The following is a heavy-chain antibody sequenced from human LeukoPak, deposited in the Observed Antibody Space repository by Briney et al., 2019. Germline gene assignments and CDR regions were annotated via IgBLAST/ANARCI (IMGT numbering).Heavy chain of an antibody. J-gene: IGHJ3*02. CDR1: GGTFSSYT. CDR2: IIPILGIA. CDR3: ARDPSEYYYDSSGRDPDDAFDI. D-gene: IGHD3-22*01. Sequence: SVKVSCKASGGTFSSYTISWVRQAPGQGLEWMGRIIPILGIANYARKFQGRVTITADKSTSTAYMELSSLRSEDTAVYYCARDPSEYYYDSSGRDPDDAFDIWGQGTMVTVSS. V-gene: IGHV1-69*04.